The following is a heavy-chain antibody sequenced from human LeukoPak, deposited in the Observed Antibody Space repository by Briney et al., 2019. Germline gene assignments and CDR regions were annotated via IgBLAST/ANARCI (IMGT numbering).Heavy chain of an antibody. CDR1: GYTFTSYD. D-gene: IGHD4-17*01. V-gene: IGHV1-8*03. CDR2: MNPNSGNT. J-gene: IGHJ6*03. CDR3: ARGMTDYGIYYYYYYYMDV. Sequence: ASVKVSCKASGYTFTSYDINWVRQATGQGLEWMGWMNPNSGNTGYAQKFQGRVTITRNTSISTAYMELSSLRSEDTALYYCARGMTDYGIYYYYYYYMDVWGKGTTVTVSS.